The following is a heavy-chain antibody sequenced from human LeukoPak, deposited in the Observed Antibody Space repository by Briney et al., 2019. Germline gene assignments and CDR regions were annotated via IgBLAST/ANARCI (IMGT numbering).Heavy chain of an antibody. J-gene: IGHJ6*02. Sequence: SETLSLTCTVSGGSISSGDYYWRWIRQPPGKGLEWIGYIYYSGSTYYNPSLKSRVTISVDTSKNQFSLKLSSVTAADTAVYYCARDRRYYGMDVWGQGTTVTVSS. CDR1: GGSISSGDYY. CDR3: ARDRRYYGMDV. V-gene: IGHV4-30-4*01. CDR2: IYYSGST.